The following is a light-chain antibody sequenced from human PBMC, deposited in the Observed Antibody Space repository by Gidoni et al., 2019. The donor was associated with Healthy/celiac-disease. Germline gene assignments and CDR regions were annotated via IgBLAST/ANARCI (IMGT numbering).Light chain of an antibody. CDR3: VHALQPPYT. CDR2: LGS. CDR1: QSLLHNNGYNY. J-gene: IGKJ4*01. Sequence: DIVMTQSPLSLPVTPGEPASISCRSSQSLLHNNGYNYLDWYLQKPGQSPQLLIYLGSNRASGVPDRFSGSGSGTDFTLKISRVEAEDVGVYCCVHALQPPYTFGGGTKVEIK. V-gene: IGKV2-28*01.